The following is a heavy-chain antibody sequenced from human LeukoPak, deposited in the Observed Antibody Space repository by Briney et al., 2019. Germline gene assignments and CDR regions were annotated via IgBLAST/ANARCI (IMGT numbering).Heavy chain of an antibody. CDR3: ARRGERHCTSHNCPPHNYYYYMDV. D-gene: IGHD2-8*01. J-gene: IGHJ6*03. Sequence: GGSLSLLWAVSGFSFSISCMGCVSLDPGGGREWVTVILFDGTNTYNADSVKGRFTISRDNSKNTLHLHTSSLTAEDTAVYYCARRGERHCTSHNCPPHNYYYYMDVWGNGTTVAVSS. CDR2: ILFDGTNT. V-gene: IGHV3-30*03. CDR1: GFSFSISC.